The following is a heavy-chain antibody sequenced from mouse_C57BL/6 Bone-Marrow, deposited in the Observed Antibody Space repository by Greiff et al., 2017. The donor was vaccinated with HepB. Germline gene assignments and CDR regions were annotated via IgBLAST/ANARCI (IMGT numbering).Heavy chain of an antibody. J-gene: IGHJ4*01. Sequence: EVQLQQSGAELVRPGASVKLSCTASGFNIKDDYMHWVKQRPEQGLEWIGWIDPENGDTEYASKFQGKATITADTSSNTAYLQLSSLTSEDTAVYYCTTWELPAMDYWGQGTSVTVSS. CDR3: TTWELPAMDY. D-gene: IGHD2-1*01. CDR2: IDPENGDT. V-gene: IGHV14-4*01. CDR1: GFNIKDDY.